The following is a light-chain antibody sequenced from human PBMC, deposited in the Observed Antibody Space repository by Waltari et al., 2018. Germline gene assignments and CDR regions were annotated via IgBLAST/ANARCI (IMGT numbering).Light chain of an antibody. CDR2: YDS. CDR3: QAWDPNSDHLVV. J-gene: IGLJ2*01. Sequence: SYVLTQAPSVSVAPGQTATITCGGNDIGRTNVHWYQQKPGQAPIVVIYYDSDRPSGIPERFSGSNSEKTATLTISRVEAGDEADYFCQAWDPNSDHLVVFGGGTKLTVL. CDR1: DIGRTN. V-gene: IGLV3-21*04.